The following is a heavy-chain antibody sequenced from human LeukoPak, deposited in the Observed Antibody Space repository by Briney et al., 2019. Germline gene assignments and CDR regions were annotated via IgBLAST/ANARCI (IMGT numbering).Heavy chain of an antibody. V-gene: IGHV3-23*01. CDR2: ISGSGGST. J-gene: IGHJ4*02. D-gene: IGHD6-19*01. CDR3: ASSGWSLNYFDD. Sequence: PGGSLRLSCAASGFTFSSYAMSWVRQAPGKGLEWVSAISGSGGSTYYADSVKGRFTISRDNSKNTLYLQMKSLRAEDTAVYYCASSGWSLNYFDDWGQGTLVTVSS. CDR1: GFTFSSYA.